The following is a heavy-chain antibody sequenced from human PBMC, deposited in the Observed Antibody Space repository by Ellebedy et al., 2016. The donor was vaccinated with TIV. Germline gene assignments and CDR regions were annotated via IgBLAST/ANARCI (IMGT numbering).Heavy chain of an antibody. Sequence: GESLKISCAAPGFTFSNHWIHWVRQVPGKGLEWVSRINGDGSSSVDADSVKGRFTISRDNSNNTVYLQMNSLRVDDTAVYYCVRASLPFMEWPNWFDPWGQGTLVTVSS. V-gene: IGHV3-74*01. CDR3: VRASLPFMEWPNWFDP. CDR2: INGDGSSS. D-gene: IGHD3-3*01. J-gene: IGHJ5*02. CDR1: GFTFSNHW.